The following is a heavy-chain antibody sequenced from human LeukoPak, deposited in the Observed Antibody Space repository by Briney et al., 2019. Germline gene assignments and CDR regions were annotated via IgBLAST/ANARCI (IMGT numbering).Heavy chain of an antibody. V-gene: IGHV3-23*01. D-gene: IGHD3-22*01. CDR2: ISGSGGST. J-gene: IGHJ3*02. Sequence: GGSLRLSCAASGFTFSSYAMSWVRQAPGKGLEWVSAISGSGGSTYYADSVKGRLTISRDNSKNTLYLQMNSLRAEDTAVYYCAKEDRIYDSSGYYYVFGAFDIWGQGTMVTVSS. CDR1: GFTFSSYA. CDR3: AKEDRIYDSSGYYYVFGAFDI.